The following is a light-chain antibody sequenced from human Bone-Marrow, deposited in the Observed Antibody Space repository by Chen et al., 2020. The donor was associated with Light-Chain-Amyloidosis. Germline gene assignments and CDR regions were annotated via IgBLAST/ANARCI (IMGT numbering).Light chain of an antibody. CDR3: AAWDGGVSGYV. V-gene: IGLV1-47*01. Sequence: QSVLTQPPSASGTPGQRVTISCSGASSNIGINYVYWYQHFAGAAPNLLIHRNNQRPSGVTAGFAASTCGTSGCLGISGLRCEDEADYYWAAWDGGVSGYVFRGGSKVIVL. CDR2: RNN. J-gene: IGLJ1*01. CDR1: SSNIGINY.